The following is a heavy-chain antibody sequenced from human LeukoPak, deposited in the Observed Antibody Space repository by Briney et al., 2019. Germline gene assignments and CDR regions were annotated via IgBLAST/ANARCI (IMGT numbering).Heavy chain of an antibody. V-gene: IGHV1-18*01. CDR1: GYTFTSYG. J-gene: IGHJ4*02. CDR2: ISAYNGNT. CDR3: ARVGAGAVVPAAYDY. Sequence: ASVKVSCKASGYTFTSYGISWVRQAPGQGLEWMGWISAYNGNTNYAQKLQGRVTMTTDTSTSTAYKELRSLRSDDTAVYYCARVGAGAVVPAAYDYWGQGTLVTVSS. D-gene: IGHD2-2*01.